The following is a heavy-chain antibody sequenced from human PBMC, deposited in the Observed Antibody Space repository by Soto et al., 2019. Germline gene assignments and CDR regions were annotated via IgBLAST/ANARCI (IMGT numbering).Heavy chain of an antibody. CDR3: ARDTVGWDYYGSGSYLGWFDP. Sequence: ASVKVSCKASGYTFTSYGISWVRQAPGQGLEWMGWISAYNGNTNYAQKLQGRVTMTTDTSTSTAYMELRSLRSDDTAVYYCARDTVGWDYYGSGSYLGWFDPWGQGTLVTVSS. J-gene: IGHJ5*02. V-gene: IGHV1-18*01. D-gene: IGHD3-10*01. CDR1: GYTFTSYG. CDR2: ISAYNGNT.